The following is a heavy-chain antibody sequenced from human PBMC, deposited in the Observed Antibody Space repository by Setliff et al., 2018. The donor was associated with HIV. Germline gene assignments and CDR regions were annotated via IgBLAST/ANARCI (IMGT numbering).Heavy chain of an antibody. CDR3: ARDSLYLYSSSFPYYYYMDV. CDR2: INPNSGGT. J-gene: IGHJ6*03. V-gene: IGHV1-2*06. D-gene: IGHD6-6*01. CDR1: GDTFTSYD. Sequence: GASVKVSCKTSGDTFTSYDINWVRQAAGHGLEWMGRINPNSGGTNYAQKFQGRVTMTRDTSISTAYMELSRLRSDDTAVYYCARDSLYLYSSSFPYYYYMDVWGKGTTVTVSS.